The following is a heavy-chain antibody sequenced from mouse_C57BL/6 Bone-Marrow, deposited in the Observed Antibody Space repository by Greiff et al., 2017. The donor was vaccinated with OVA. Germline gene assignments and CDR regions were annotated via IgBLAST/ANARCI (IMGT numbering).Heavy chain of an antibody. D-gene: IGHD2-5*01. CDR3: ARGYYSNGWYFDV. J-gene: IGHJ1*03. CDR1: GFSFNTYA. V-gene: IGHV10-1*01. CDR2: IRSKSNNYAT. Sequence: EVTLVESGGGLVQPKGSLKLSCAASGFSFNTYAMNWVRQAPGKGLEWVARIRSKSNNYATYYADSVKDRFTISRDDSESMLYLQMNNLKTEDTAMYYCARGYYSNGWYFDVWGTGTTVTVSS.